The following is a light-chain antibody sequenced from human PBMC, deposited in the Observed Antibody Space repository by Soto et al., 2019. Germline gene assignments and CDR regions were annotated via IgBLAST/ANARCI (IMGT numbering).Light chain of an antibody. V-gene: IGLV2-11*01. CDR1: SSDFGGYNY. J-gene: IGLJ1*01. CDR3: CSYAGTFYV. CDR2: DVS. Sequence: QSVLTQPRSVSGSPGQSVTMSCTGTSSDFGGYNYVSWYQHHPGKAPKLMIYDVSERPSGVPDRFSGSKSGNTASLTISGLQAEDEADYYRCSYAGTFYVFAKGTKATVL.